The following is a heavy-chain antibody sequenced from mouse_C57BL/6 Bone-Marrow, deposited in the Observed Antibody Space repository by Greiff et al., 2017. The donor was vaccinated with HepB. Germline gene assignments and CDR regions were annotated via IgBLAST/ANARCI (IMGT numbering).Heavy chain of an antibody. J-gene: IGHJ3*01. CDR3: ARSSRNLGRFAY. CDR1: GYTFTSYW. D-gene: IGHD4-1*01. V-gene: IGHV1-55*01. Sequence: QVQLQQSGAELVKPGASVKMSCKASGYTFTSYWITWVKQRPGQGLEWIGDIYPGSGSTNYNEKFKSKATLNVDTSSSTAYMQLSSLTSEDSAVYYCARSSRNLGRFAYWGQGPLVTVSA. CDR2: IYPGSGST.